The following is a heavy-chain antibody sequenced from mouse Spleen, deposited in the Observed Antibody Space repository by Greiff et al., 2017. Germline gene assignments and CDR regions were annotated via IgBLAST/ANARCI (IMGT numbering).Heavy chain of an antibody. CDR2: ISSGGSYT. J-gene: IGHJ3*01. V-gene: IGHV5-9-3*01. CDR3: ARHENGVFAY. CDR1: GFTFSSYA. Sequence: EVQRVESGGGLVKPGGSLKLSCAASGFTFSSYAMSWVRQTPEKRLEWVATISSGGSYTYYPDSVKGRFTISRDNAKNTLYLQMSSLRSEDTAMYYCARHENGVFAYWGQGTLVTVSA.